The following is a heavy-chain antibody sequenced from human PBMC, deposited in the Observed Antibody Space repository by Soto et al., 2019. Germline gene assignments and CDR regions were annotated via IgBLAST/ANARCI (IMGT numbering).Heavy chain of an antibody. CDR1: GGSLSNYG. CDR2: IIPVFGTP. CDR3: ARGDATKIVVTTYYAMDV. D-gene: IGHD3-22*01. J-gene: IGHJ6*02. V-gene: IGHV1-69*12. Sequence: QVQLVQSGAEVKKPGSSVKVSCKASGGSLSNYGISWVRQASGQGLEWMGAIIPVFGTPNYSQKFQDRVTITADESTTTVYMEVRRLTSEAPAVYYCARGDATKIVVTTYYAMDVWGQGTTVTVSS.